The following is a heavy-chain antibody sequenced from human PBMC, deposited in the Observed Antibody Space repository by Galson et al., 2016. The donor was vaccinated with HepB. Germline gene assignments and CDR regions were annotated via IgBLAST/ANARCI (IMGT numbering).Heavy chain of an antibody. Sequence: SLRLSCAASGFTFSNHDLNWVRQAPGRGLEYISNINYRGKSTSYVDSVKGRFTISRDNSRNTLYLQMDNLRDGDTAIYYCVKNPNWEAGCWGRGTPVTVSS. V-gene: IGHV3-23*05. CDR2: INYRGKST. CDR1: GFTFSNHD. CDR3: VKNPNWEAGC. J-gene: IGHJ4*02. D-gene: IGHD7-27*01.